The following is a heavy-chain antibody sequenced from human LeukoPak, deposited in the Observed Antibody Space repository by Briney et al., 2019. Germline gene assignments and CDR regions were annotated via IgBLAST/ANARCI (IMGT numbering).Heavy chain of an antibody. D-gene: IGHD3-3*01. CDR1: GGSISSGGYY. CDR3: ARDSRSTIFGVVIHHYYYMDV. V-gene: IGHV4-30-2*01. Sequence: SETLSLTCTVSGGSISSGGYYWSWIRQPPGKGLEWIGYIYHSGSTYYNPSLKSRVTISVDRSKNQFSLKLSSVTAADTAVYYCARDSRSTIFGVVIHHYYYMDVWGKGTTVTVSS. CDR2: IYHSGST. J-gene: IGHJ6*03.